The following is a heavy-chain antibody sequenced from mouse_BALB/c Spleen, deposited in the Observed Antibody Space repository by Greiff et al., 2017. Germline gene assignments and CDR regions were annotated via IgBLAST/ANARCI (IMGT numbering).Heavy chain of an antibody. Sequence: EVQLVESGGGLVKPGGSLKLSCAASGFTFSSYAMSWVRQTPEKRLEWVASISSGGSTYYRDSVKGRFTISRDNARNILYLQMSSLRSEDTAMYYCARAYGNSAWFAYWGQGTLVTVSA. CDR1: GFTFSSYA. J-gene: IGHJ3*01. D-gene: IGHD2-10*02. CDR3: ARAYGNSAWFAY. V-gene: IGHV5-6-5*01. CDR2: ISSGGST.